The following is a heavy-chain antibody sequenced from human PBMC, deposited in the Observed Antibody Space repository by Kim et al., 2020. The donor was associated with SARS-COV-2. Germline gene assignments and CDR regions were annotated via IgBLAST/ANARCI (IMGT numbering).Heavy chain of an antibody. CDR2: T. Sequence: TNSADSVKGRFTISRDNTKNSLYLRMSRLRTEDTAVYFCVRGARDYGPEEYWGQGTLVTVSS. J-gene: IGHJ4*02. CDR3: VRGARDYGPEEY. D-gene: IGHD1-26*01. V-gene: IGHV3-11*03.